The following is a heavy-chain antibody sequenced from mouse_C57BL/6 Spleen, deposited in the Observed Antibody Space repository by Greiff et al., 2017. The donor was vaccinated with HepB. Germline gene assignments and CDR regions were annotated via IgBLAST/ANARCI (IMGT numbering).Heavy chain of an antibody. J-gene: IGHJ2*01. D-gene: IGHD2-1*01. Sequence: QVQLQQSGAELVRPGASVTLSCKASGYTFTDYEMHWVKQTPVHGLEWIGAIDPETGGTAYNQKFKGKAILTADKSSSTAYMELRSLTSEDSAVYYCTRIYYGHFDYWGQGTTLTVSS. CDR1: GYTFTDYE. V-gene: IGHV1-15*01. CDR3: TRIYYGHFDY. CDR2: IDPETGGT.